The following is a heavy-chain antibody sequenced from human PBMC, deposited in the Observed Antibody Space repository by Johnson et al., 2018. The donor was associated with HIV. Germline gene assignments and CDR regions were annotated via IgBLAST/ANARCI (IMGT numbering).Heavy chain of an antibody. Sequence: QVQLVESGGGVVQPGRSLRLSCAASGFTFSSYAMHWVRQAPGKGLEWVSGINWNGGSTGSADSVKGRFTISRDNSKNTVFLQMDSLRGEDTAVYYCARGPSGRWLQTDAFDIWGQGTMVTVSS. V-gene: IGHV3-NL1*01. J-gene: IGHJ3*02. CDR3: ARGPSGRWLQTDAFDI. D-gene: IGHD5-24*01. CDR1: GFTFSSYA. CDR2: INWNGGST.